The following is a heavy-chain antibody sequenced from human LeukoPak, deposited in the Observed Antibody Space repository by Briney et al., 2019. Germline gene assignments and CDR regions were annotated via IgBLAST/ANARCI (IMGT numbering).Heavy chain of an antibody. Sequence: GGTLRLSCAASGFNFSTYAMSWVRQAPGKGLEWVSAIGGSGGSTYYADSVKGRFTISRDNSKNTLYLQMNSLRAEDTAVYYCARRAGAYSHPYDYWGQGTLVTVSS. CDR1: GFNFSTYA. D-gene: IGHD4/OR15-4a*01. CDR3: ARRAGAYSHPYDY. V-gene: IGHV3-23*01. J-gene: IGHJ4*02. CDR2: IGGSGGST.